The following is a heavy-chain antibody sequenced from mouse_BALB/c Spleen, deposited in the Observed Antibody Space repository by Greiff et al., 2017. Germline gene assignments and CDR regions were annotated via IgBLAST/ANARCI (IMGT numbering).Heavy chain of an antibody. CDR2: ISDGGSYT. V-gene: IGHV5-4*02. J-gene: IGHJ3*01. D-gene: IGHD1-1*01. CDR3: ARDYGSSYGPFAY. Sequence: EVQRVESGGGLVKPGGSLKLSCAASGFTFSDYYMYWVRQTPEKRLEWVATISDGGSYTYYPDSVKGRFTISRDNAKNNLYLQMSSLKSEDTAMYYCARDYGSSYGPFAYWGQGTLVTVSA. CDR1: GFTFSDYY.